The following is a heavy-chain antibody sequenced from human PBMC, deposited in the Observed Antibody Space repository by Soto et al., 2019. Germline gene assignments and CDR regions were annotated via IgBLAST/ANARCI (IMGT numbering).Heavy chain of an antibody. Sequence: QITLKESGPTLVKPTQTLTLTCTFSGFSVSTSGVGVGWIRQPPGKALEWLAFLYWDDDKRYSPSLKSRLTITKDTSKNQVLLTMTNMDPVDIATYYCARTSVNWGSRGLVDYWGQGTLVTVAS. CDR3: ARTSVNWGSRGLVDY. V-gene: IGHV2-5*02. J-gene: IGHJ4*02. D-gene: IGHD7-27*01. CDR1: GFSVSTSGVG. CDR2: LYWDDDK.